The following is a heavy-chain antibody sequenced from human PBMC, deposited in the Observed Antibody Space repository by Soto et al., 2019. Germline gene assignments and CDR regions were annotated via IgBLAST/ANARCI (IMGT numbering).Heavy chain of an antibody. J-gene: IGHJ3*02. V-gene: IGHV3-23*01. D-gene: IGHD6-6*01. CDR1: GFTFSNYA. CDR2: ISGSGGSA. Sequence: EVHLLESGGGLVQPGGSLRLSCAGTGFTFSNYAMSWVRQAPGKGLEWVSAISGSGGSAFYADSVKGRFTISRDNSNNLLFLQMNSLRAEDTALYYCAKDRPQFIWDMWGQGTMVTVSS. CDR3: AKDRPQFIWDM.